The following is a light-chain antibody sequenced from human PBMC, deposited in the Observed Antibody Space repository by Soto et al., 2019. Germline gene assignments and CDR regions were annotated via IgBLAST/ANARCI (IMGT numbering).Light chain of an antibody. CDR2: DAS. V-gene: IGKV3-11*01. Sequence: VLTQSPATLSLSPGERATLSCRASQSVSTYLAWYQKKPGQPPRLLIYDASFRATGIPDRFSGSGSGTDFTLTISSLEPADFAVYYCQRRSRWPPWSFGQGTKVEIK. CDR3: QRRSRWPPWS. J-gene: IGKJ1*01. CDR1: QSVSTY.